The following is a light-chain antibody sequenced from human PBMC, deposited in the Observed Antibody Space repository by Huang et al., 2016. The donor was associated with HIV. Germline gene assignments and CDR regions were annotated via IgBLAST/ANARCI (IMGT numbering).Light chain of an antibody. V-gene: IGKV3-20*01. Sequence: EIVFTQSPGTLSLSPGERATLSCRASQSITNNYLAWYQQKPGQAPRRVIYGASSRATGIPDRFSGSGSGTDFTLTISRLEPDDFVVYYCQQYGGSPRTFGQGTKLEIK. CDR1: QSITNNY. J-gene: IGKJ2*01. CDR2: GAS. CDR3: QQYGGSPRT.